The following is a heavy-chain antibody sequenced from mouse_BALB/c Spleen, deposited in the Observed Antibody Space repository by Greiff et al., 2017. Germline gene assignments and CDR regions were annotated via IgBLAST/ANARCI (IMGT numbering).Heavy chain of an antibody. Sequence: VQVVESGPGLVAPSQSLSITCTVSGFSLTSYGVHWVRQPPGKGLEWLGVIWAGGSTNYNSALMSRLSISKDNSKSQVFLKMNSLQTDDTAMYYCAREKPRDDGFDYWGQGTTLTVSS. CDR2: IWAGGST. V-gene: IGHV2-9*02. D-gene: IGHD2-14*01. CDR1: GFSLTSYG. J-gene: IGHJ2*01. CDR3: AREKPRDDGFDY.